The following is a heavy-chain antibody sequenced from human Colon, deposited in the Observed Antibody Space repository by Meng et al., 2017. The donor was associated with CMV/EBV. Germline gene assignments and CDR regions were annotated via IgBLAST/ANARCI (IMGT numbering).Heavy chain of an antibody. V-gene: IGHV3-23*01. CDR2: ISGSGGST. CDR1: GLGFSSYA. D-gene: IGHD3-22*01. Sequence: CAACGLGFSSYAVRGVREEPGKGLEWVSAISGSGGSTYNADSVKGRLTISRDNSKNTLYLQMNSMRAEDTAVYYCANYGWLLYYFDYWGQRTLVTVSS. CDR3: ANYGWLLYYFDY. J-gene: IGHJ4*02.